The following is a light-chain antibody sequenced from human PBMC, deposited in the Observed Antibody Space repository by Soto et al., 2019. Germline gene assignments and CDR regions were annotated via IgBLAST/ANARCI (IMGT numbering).Light chain of an antibody. CDR2: GAS. V-gene: IGKV3-20*01. CDR3: QHYGISRT. J-gene: IGKJ1*01. CDR1: QSVSSSS. Sequence: EIVMTESPATLSVSPGARATLSCRASQSVSSSSLAWYQQKPGQAPRLLIYGASSRATGIPDRFSGSGSGPDFTLTISRLEPEDFAVYFCQHYGISRTFGQGTKVDI.